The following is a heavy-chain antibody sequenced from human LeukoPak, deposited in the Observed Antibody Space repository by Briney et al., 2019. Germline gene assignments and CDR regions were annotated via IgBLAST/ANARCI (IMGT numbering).Heavy chain of an antibody. CDR2: IYYSGST. V-gene: IGHV4-39*01. D-gene: IGHD6-19*01. J-gene: IGHJ5*02. Sequence: PSETLSLTCAVSGGSISSSSYYWGWIRQPPGKGLEWIGSIYYSGSTYYNPSLKSRGTISVDTSKNQFSLKLGSVTAADTAVYYCARPRTRLAWFDPWGQGTLVTVSS. CDR1: GGSISSSSYY. CDR3: ARPRTRLAWFDP.